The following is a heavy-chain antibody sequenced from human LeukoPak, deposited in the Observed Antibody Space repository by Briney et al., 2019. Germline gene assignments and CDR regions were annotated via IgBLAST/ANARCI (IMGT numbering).Heavy chain of an antibody. V-gene: IGHV4-34*01. CDR2: INHSGST. D-gene: IGHD1-1*01. CDR1: GGSFSGYY. CDR3: ARPRGGYGYYYYGMDV. Sequence: SETLSLTCAVYGGSFSGYYWSWIRQPPGKGLEWIGEINHSGSTNYNPSLKSRDTISVDTSKNQFSLKLSSVTAADTAVYYCARPRGGYGYYYYGMDVWGQGTTVTVSS. J-gene: IGHJ6*02.